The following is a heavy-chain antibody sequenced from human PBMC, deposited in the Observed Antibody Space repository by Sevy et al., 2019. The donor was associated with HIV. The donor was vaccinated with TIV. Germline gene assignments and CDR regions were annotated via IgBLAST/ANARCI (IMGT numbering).Heavy chain of an antibody. J-gene: IGHJ6*01. D-gene: IGHD1-1*01. CDR3: ARGRKTTEEWLEDFDNNSGLDV. Sequence: GGSLRLSCAASGFSLTTSDMHWVRQAPGKGLEWVAYVRNDGSNKYYADSVRDRFTISRDSPKNTLYLQMNSLRDEDTAIYNCARGRKTTEEWLEDFDNNSGLDVGGQGPRSPSPQ. CDR1: GFSLTTSD. V-gene: IGHV3-30*02. CDR2: VRNDGSNK.